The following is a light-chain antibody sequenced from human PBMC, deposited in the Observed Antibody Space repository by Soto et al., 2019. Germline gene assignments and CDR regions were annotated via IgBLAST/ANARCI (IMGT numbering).Light chain of an antibody. CDR1: QSVSSSY. CDR3: QQYGSSSWT. J-gene: IGKJ1*01. V-gene: IGKV3-20*01. CDR2: GAS. Sequence: EIVLTQSPGTLSLSPGERATLSCRASQSVSSSYLAWYQQKPGQAPRLLIYGASSRDTGIPDRFSGSGSETDFTLTISRLEPEDFAVYYCQQYGSSSWTFGQGTKVEIK.